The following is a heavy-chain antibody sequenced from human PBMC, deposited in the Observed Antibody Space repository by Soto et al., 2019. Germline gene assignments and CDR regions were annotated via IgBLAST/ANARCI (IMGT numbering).Heavy chain of an antibody. J-gene: IGHJ6*02. CDR1: GFTFSSYG. CDR2: ISDDGSNK. V-gene: IGHV3-30*18. D-gene: IGHD6-19*01. Sequence: PGGSLRLSCAASGFTFSSYGMHWVRQAPGKGLEWVAVISDDGSNKYYADSVKGRFTISRDNSKNTLYLQMNSLRAEDTAVYYYAKDFRYSSGWSMFYYYYGMDVWGQGTTVTVSS. CDR3: AKDFRYSSGWSMFYYYYGMDV.